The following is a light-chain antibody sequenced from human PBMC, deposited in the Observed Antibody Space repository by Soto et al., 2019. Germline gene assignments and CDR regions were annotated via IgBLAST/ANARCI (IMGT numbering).Light chain of an antibody. V-gene: IGKV4-1*01. J-gene: IGKJ4*01. CDR3: QQYGNLPLT. CDR1: QSVLYSSNNKNY. CDR2: WAS. Sequence: DIVMTQSPDSLAVSLGERATINCKSSQSVLYSSNNKNYLAWYQQKPGQPPKLLIYWASTRESGVPDRFSGSGSGTDYTLTISRLEPEDFAVYYCQQYGNLPLTFGGGTKVEIK.